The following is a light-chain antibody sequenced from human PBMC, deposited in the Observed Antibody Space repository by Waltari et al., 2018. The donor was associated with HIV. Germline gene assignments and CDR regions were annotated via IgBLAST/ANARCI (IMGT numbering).Light chain of an antibody. CDR1: SSNLGNNF. Sequence: QSVLTQPPSVSAAPGQKVTISCSGSSSNLGNNFVSWFQQLPGTAPKLLIYDNNRRPSGIPDRFSGSKSGTSATLGITGLQTGDEANYYCGTWDSSLGAVVFGGGTKLTVL. J-gene: IGLJ2*01. V-gene: IGLV1-51*01. CDR2: DNN. CDR3: GTWDSSLGAVV.